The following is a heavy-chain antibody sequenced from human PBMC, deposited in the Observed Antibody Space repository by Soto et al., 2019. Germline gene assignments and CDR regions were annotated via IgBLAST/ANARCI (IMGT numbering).Heavy chain of an antibody. D-gene: IGHD4-17*01. J-gene: IGHJ4*02. V-gene: IGHV4-39*01. Sequence: ETLSLTCTVSGGSISSSSYYWGWIRQPPGKGLEWIGSIYYSGSTYYNPSLKSRVTISVDTSKNQFSLKLSSVTNLRSDDTAVYYCATTVIIPDLVDSWGQGTQVTVSS. CDR3: ATTVIIPDLVDS. CDR2: IYYSGST. CDR1: GGSISSSSYY.